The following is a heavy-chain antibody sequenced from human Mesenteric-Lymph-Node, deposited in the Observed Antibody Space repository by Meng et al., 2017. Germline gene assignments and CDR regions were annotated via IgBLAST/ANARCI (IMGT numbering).Heavy chain of an antibody. CDR3: ARDRGGSSWSYYYYYYGMDV. Sequence: GGSLRLSCAASGFTVSSNYMSWVRQAPGKGLEWVSVIYSGGSTYYADSVKGRFTISRDNSKNTLYLQMNSLRAEDTAVYYCARDRGGSSWSYYYYYYGMDVWGQGTTVTVSS. V-gene: IGHV3-66*02. CDR1: GFTVSSNY. CDR2: IYSGGST. J-gene: IGHJ6*02. D-gene: IGHD6-13*01.